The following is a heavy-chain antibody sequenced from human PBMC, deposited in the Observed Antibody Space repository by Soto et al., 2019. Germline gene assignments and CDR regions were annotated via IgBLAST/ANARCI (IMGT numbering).Heavy chain of an antibody. J-gene: IGHJ4*02. CDR1: GYSFADYS. Sequence: EVQLVESGGDMVQPGRSLKLSCVGSGYSFADYSMHWVRQAPGKGLEWVSGISWNGNFTGYADSVKGRFTISRDNAKNSLFLQMRSLSLEDTALYYCVGGSWFDWGQGTLVTVSS. V-gene: IGHV3-9*01. D-gene: IGHD2-15*01. CDR3: VGGSWFD. CDR2: ISWNGNFT.